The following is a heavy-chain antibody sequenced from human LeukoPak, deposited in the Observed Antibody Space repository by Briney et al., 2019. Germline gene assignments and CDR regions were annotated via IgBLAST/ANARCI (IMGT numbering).Heavy chain of an antibody. D-gene: IGHD3-3*01. J-gene: IGHJ5*02. CDR3: ARQQTKHTYYDFWSGKNWFDP. CDR1: GYTFTGYY. CDR2: INPNSGGT. Sequence: GASVKVSCKASGYTFTGYYMHWVRQAPGQGLEWMGWINPNSGGTNYAQKFQGRVTMTRDTSISTAYMELSRLRSADTAVYYCARQQTKHTYYDFWSGKNWFDPWGQGTLVTVSS. V-gene: IGHV1-2*02.